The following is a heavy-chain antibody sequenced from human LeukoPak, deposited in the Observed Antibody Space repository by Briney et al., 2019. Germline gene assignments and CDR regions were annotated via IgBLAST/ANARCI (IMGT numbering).Heavy chain of an antibody. J-gene: IGHJ3*02. D-gene: IGHD3-22*01. V-gene: IGHV3-66*01. CDR3: TRDISSGYYDAFDI. CDR1: GFTVSSNY. CDR2: ICSGGST. Sequence: GGSLRLSCAASGFTVSSNYMSWVRQAPGKGLEWVSIICSGGSTYYADSVKGRFTISRDNSKNTLYLQMNSLRAEDTAVYYCTRDISSGYYDAFDIWGQGTMVTVSS.